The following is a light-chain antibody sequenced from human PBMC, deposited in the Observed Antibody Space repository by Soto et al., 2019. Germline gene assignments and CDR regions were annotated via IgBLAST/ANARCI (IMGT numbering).Light chain of an antibody. CDR1: NSDIGAYDY. V-gene: IGLV2-14*01. Sequence: QSVLTQPASVSESPGQSITISCIGTNSDIGAYDYVSWYQQHPGKAPKLMIYEVTNRPSGVSNRFSGSKSGNTASLTISGLQAEDEADYFCSSYSSSLTLVIFGGGTKVTVL. CDR2: EVT. CDR3: SSYSSSLTLVI. J-gene: IGLJ2*01.